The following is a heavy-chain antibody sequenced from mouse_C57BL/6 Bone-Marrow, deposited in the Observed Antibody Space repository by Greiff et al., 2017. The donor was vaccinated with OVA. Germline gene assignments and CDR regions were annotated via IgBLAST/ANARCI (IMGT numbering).Heavy chain of an antibody. CDR3: ARLIYYDYDEYFDV. D-gene: IGHD2-4*01. J-gene: IGHJ1*03. CDR2: ISYDGSN. Sequence: EVKLVESGPGLVKPSQSLSLTCSVTGYSITSGYYWNWIRQFPGNKLEWMGYISYDGSNNYNPSLKNRISITRDTSKNQFFLKLNSVTTEDTATYYCARLIYYDYDEYFDVWGTGTTVTVSS. V-gene: IGHV3-6*01. CDR1: GYSITSGYY.